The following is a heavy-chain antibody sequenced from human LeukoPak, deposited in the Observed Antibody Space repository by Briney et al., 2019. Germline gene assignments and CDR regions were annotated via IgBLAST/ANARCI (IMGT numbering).Heavy chain of an antibody. CDR3: ARGGSLAYCGGDCYLGHDY. CDR2: INSDGGST. Sequence: GGSLRLSCAAPGFTFSSYWMHWVRQAPGKGLVWVSRINSDGGSTSYADSVKGRFTISRDNAKNTLYLQMNSLRAEDTAVYYCARGGSLAYCGGDCYLGHDYWGQGTLVTVSS. CDR1: GFTFSSYW. V-gene: IGHV3-74*01. J-gene: IGHJ4*02. D-gene: IGHD2-21*02.